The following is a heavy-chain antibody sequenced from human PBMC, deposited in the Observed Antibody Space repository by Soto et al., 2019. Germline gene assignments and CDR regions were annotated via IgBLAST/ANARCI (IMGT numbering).Heavy chain of an antibody. J-gene: IGHJ4*02. CDR3: TRRSEYDSGGYYYAYDY. D-gene: IGHD3-22*01. V-gene: IGHV3-73*01. Sequence: GGSLRLSCAASGFTFSDSAMHWVRQASGKGLEWLGRIRSKANNFATAYAASVKGRFTISRDDAKNTVYLQMNSLNSEDTAVYYCTRRSEYDSGGYYYAYDYWGQGTLVTVS. CDR1: GFTFSDSA. CDR2: IRSKANNFAT.